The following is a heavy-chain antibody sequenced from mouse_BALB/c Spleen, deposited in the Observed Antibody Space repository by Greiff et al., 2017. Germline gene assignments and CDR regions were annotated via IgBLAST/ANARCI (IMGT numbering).Heavy chain of an antibody. CDR3: VRDQGTATPSFAY. Sequence: VQLQESGPGLVAPSQSLSITCTVSGFSLTSYDISWIRQPPGKGLEWLGVIWTGGGTNYNSAFMSRLSISKDNSKSQVFLKMNSLQTDDTAIYYCVRDQGTATPSFAYWGQGTLVTVSA. CDR1: GFSLTSYD. V-gene: IGHV2-9-2*01. D-gene: IGHD1-2*01. J-gene: IGHJ3*01. CDR2: IWTGGGT.